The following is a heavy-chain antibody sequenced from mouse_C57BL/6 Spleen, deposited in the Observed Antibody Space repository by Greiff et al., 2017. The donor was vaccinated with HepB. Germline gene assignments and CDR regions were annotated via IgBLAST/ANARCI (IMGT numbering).Heavy chain of an antibody. CDR1: GYTFTSYW. CDR3: ARDYYGSSYVSYAMDY. Sequence: QVQLQQPGAELVKPGASVKLSCKASGYTFTSYWMHWVKQRPGQGLEWIGMIHPNSGSTNYNEKFKSKATLTVDKSSSTAYMQLSSRTSEDSAVYYCARDYYGSSYVSYAMDYWGQGTSVTVSS. D-gene: IGHD1-1*01. V-gene: IGHV1-64*01. CDR2: IHPNSGST. J-gene: IGHJ4*01.